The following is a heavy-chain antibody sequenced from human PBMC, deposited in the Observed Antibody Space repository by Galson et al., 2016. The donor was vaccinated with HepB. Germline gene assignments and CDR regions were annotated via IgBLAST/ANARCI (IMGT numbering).Heavy chain of an antibody. V-gene: IGHV3-21*01. CDR3: ARFLDKPERMSSSWYVAFSI. D-gene: IGHD6-13*01. Sequence: SLRLSCAASGFTFSSYSMNWVRQAPGKGLEWVSFISSSSSYIYYADSVKGRFTISRDNAKNSVYLQMNSLRAEDTAVYYCARFLDKPERMSSSWYVAFSIWGQGTLVTVSS. CDR2: ISSSSSYI. CDR1: GFTFSSYS. J-gene: IGHJ4*02.